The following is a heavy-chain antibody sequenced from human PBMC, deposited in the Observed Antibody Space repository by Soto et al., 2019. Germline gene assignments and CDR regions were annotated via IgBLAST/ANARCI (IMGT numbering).Heavy chain of an antibody. V-gene: IGHV3-23*01. CDR3: VRKYPGTRPFDY. D-gene: IGHD2-2*01. Sequence: LRLSCAASVFTFNSYAMNWVRQAPGKGLAWVSAIGTDGNTYYANSVKGRFTISRDNSRTTLYLQMNSLRVEDTALYYCVRKYPGTRPFDYWGQGTLVTVSS. CDR2: IGTDGNT. CDR1: VFTFNSYA. J-gene: IGHJ4*01.